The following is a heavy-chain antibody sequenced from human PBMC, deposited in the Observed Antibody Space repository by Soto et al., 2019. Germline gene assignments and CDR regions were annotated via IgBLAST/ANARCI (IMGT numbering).Heavy chain of an antibody. CDR1: GYSFTSLD. CDR3: ARGVSAGVDY. CDR2: MQPSTGRT. D-gene: IGHD1-26*01. Sequence: SVKVSCKASGYSFTSLDINWVRQTAVQGLEWMGWMQPSTGRTGYAQKFQGRVTTTRDTSINTAYMELTTLTSDDTAFYYCARGVSAGVDYWGQGTLVTVSS. V-gene: IGHV1-8*01. J-gene: IGHJ4*02.